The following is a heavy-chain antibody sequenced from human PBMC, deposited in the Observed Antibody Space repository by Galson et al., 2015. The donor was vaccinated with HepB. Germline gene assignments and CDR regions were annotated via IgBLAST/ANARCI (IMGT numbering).Heavy chain of an antibody. CDR3: ARGYYDFWSGLSPMGYIWGSYRLANAFDI. CDR2: IKQDGSEK. J-gene: IGHJ3*02. D-gene: IGHD3-3*01. V-gene: IGHV3-7*04. Sequence: SLRLSCAASGLTFSSYWMSWVRQAPGKGLEWVANIKQDGSEKYYVDSVKGRFTISRDNAKNSLYLQMNSLRAEDTAVYYCARGYYDFWSGLSPMGYIWGSYRLANAFDIWGQGTMVTVSS. CDR1: GLTFSSYW.